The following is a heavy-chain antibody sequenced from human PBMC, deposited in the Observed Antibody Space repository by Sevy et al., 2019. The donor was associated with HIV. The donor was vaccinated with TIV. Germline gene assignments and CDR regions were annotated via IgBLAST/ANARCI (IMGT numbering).Heavy chain of an antibody. D-gene: IGHD3-10*01. CDR3: VKAPHYDFFDY. Sequence: GGSLRLSCAASGFNFSPYGMHWVRQAPGKGLEWVSFIGYDGNKIFYADSMRGRFTVSRVNSKNTLYLQMNSLSTEDTAVYYCVKAPHYDFFDYWGQGILVTVSS. CDR1: GFNFSPYG. V-gene: IGHV3-30*02. CDR2: IGYDGNKI. J-gene: IGHJ4*02.